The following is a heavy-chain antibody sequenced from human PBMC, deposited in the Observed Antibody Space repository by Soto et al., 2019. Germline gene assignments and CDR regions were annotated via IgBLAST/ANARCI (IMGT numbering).Heavy chain of an antibody. CDR1: GFTFSDYY. J-gene: IGHJ4*02. D-gene: IGHD6-19*01. CDR2: ITSNGRAM. CDR3: AREVSGSYSTFDS. Sequence: GGSLRLSCAASGFTFSDYYMSWIRQAPGKGLEWISYITSNGRAMSYADSVKGRFTISRDNAANSLYLQMNSLRVEDTAFYYCAREVSGSYSTFDSWGQGILVTVSS. V-gene: IGHV3-11*01.